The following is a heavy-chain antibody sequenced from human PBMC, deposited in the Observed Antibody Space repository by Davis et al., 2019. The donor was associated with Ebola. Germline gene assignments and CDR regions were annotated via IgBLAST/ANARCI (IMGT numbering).Heavy chain of an antibody. Sequence: SETLSLTCTVSGDSISTDYWSWIWQPPGKGLEWIGYVSSTGSYNYNPSLKGRVSISRDTSKNQFSLKVNSVTAADTAVYYCVSTAYDTSGWWFDPWGQGKLVTVSS. CDR1: GDSISTDY. D-gene: IGHD3-22*01. CDR3: VSTAYDTSGWWFDP. V-gene: IGHV4-4*08. J-gene: IGHJ5*02. CDR2: VSSTGSY.